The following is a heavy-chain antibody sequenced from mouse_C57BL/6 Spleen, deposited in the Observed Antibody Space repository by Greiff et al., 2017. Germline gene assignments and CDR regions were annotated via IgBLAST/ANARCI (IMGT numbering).Heavy chain of an antibody. CDR2: IRSKSNNYAT. V-gene: IGHV10-1*01. CDR1: GFSFNTYA. CDR3: VRHPYDYGEVYYFDY. J-gene: IGHJ2*01. D-gene: IGHD2-4*01. Sequence: GGGLVQPKGSLKLSCAASGFSFNTYAMNWVRQAPGKGLEWVARIRSKSNNYATYYADSVKDRFTISGDDSESMLYLQMNNLKTEDTAMYYCVRHPYDYGEVYYFDYWGQGTTLTVSS.